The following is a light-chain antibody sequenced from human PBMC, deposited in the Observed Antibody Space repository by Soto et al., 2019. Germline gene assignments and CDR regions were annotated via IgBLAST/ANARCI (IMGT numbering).Light chain of an antibody. Sequence: DIQLTQSPSFLSAYVGDRGTITCGASQCGSNYLAWYQQKPGKAPNLLIYAAYTLHSGVPSRYSGSGSGTDFTIKIRRMQPEDFETYYCQQLNSYPRTFGQGTRLEIK. V-gene: IGKV1-9*01. CDR2: AAY. CDR1: QCGSNY. CDR3: QQLNSYPRT. J-gene: IGKJ5*01.